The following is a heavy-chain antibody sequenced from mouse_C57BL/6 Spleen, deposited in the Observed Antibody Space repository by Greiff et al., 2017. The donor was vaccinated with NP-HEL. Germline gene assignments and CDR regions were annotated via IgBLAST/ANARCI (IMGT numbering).Heavy chain of an antibody. V-gene: IGHV1-50*01. CDR3: ARRGLRRQGYFDY. J-gene: IGHJ2*01. D-gene: IGHD2-2*01. Sequence: QVQLQQSGAELVKPGASVKLSCKASGYTFTSYWMQWVKQRPGQGLEWIGEIDPSDSYTNYNQKFKGKATLTVDTSSSTAYMQLSSLTSEDSAVYYCARRGLRRQGYFDYWGQGTTLTVSS. CDR2: IDPSDSYT. CDR1: GYTFTSYW.